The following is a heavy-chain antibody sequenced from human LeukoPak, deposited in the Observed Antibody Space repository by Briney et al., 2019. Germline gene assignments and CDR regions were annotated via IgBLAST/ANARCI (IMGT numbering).Heavy chain of an antibody. J-gene: IGHJ4*02. CDR1: GGSISSSSYY. V-gene: IGHV4-39*01. CDR2: IYYSGST. Sequence: SETLSLTCTVSGGSISSSSYYWGCIRQPPGKGLEWIGSIYYSGSTYYNPSLKSRVTIPVDTSKNQFSLKLSSVTAADTAVYYCARQKGYSSGWYFDYWGQGTLVTVSS. CDR3: ARQKGYSSGWYFDY. D-gene: IGHD6-19*01.